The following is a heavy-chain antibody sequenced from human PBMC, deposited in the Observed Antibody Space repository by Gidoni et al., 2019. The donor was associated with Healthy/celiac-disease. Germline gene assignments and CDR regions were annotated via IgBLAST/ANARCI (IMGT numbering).Heavy chain of an antibody. J-gene: IGHJ2*01. D-gene: IGHD3-22*01. Sequence: QVQLVESGGGVVQPGRSLRLSCAASGFTFSSYAMHWVRQAPGKGLDWVAVISYDGSNKYYADSVKGRFTTSRDNSKNTLYLQMNSLRAEDTAVYYCARDPGYYDSSGSWYFDLWGRGTLVTVSS. V-gene: IGHV3-30*01. CDR3: ARDPGYYDSSGSWYFDL. CDR1: GFTFSSYA. CDR2: ISYDGSNK.